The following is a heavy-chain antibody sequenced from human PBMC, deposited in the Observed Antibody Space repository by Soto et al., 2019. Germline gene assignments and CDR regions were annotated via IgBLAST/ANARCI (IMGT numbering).Heavy chain of an antibody. J-gene: IGHJ6*02. CDR1: GFTFSKFG. CDR2: VSYDGSFK. V-gene: IGHV3-30*18. D-gene: IGHD2-2*01. CDR3: AKDSDQLLFDYYYYGMDV. Sequence: QSGGSLRLSCEASGFTFSKFGIHWVRQAPGKGLEWVAVVSYDGSFKYYADSVKGRFTISRDNSKNTLYLQMNSLRPEDTALYYCAKDSDQLLFDYYYYGMDVWGQGTTVTVSS.